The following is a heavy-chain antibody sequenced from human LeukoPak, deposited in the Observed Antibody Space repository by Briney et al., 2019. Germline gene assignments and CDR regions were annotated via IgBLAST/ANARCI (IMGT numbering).Heavy chain of an antibody. D-gene: IGHD6-25*01. V-gene: IGHV3-53*01. CDR3: ASYPSPRSA. CDR2: IYSGGST. Sequence: GGSLRLSCAASGFTFSSYAMHWVRQAPGKGLEWVSVIYSGGSTYYADSVKGRFTISRDNSKNTLYLQMNSLRAEDTAVYYCASYPSPRSAWGQGTLVTVSS. CDR1: GFTFSSYA. J-gene: IGHJ5*02.